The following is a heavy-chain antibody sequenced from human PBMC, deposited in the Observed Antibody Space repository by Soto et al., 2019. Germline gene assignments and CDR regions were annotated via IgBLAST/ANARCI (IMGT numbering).Heavy chain of an antibody. CDR2: IYWDDDK. V-gene: IGHV2-5*02. CDR1: GFSLSSSEVG. Sequence: QITLKESGPTLVKPTQSRTLTCTFSGFSLSSSEVGVGWIRQPPGKEQEWLALIYWDDDKRYSPSLKSRLTSTKDTSKNQVVLTMTNMDPVDTATYYSAHTHSGLLPAAIRWFDPWGQGTLVTVSS. J-gene: IGHJ5*02. D-gene: IGHD2-2*01. CDR3: AHTHSGLLPAAIRWFDP.